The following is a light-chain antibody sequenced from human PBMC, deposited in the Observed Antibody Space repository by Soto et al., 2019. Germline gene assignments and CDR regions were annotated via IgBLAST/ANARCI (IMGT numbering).Light chain of an antibody. CDR3: QQSYSTPT. CDR2: AAS. J-gene: IGKJ1*01. CDR1: QSIRSY. V-gene: IGKV1-39*01. Sequence: DIQMTQAPYSLSASVGDRFTITCRASQSIRSYLNWYQQKPGKAPKLLIYAASSLQSGVPSSFSGSASGTDFPLTISRLPPEDFATYYCQQSYSTPTFGHGTKVDIK.